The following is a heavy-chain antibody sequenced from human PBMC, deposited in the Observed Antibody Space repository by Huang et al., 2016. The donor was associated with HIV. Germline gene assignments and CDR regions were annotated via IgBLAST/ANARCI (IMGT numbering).Heavy chain of an antibody. V-gene: IGHV1-69*13. D-gene: IGHD3-22*01. J-gene: IGHJ5*02. Sequence: QVQLVQSGAEVKKPGSSVRVSCKASGGTFSNYAISWVRQAPGQGLKWVGGIIPIFGTANYAQKSQGRVTITADEATSTAYMELSSLRSDDTAVYYCARHTYYYDSSGLRYNWFDPWGQGTLVTVSS. CDR1: GGTFSNYA. CDR2: IIPIFGTA. CDR3: ARHTYYYDSSGLRYNWFDP.